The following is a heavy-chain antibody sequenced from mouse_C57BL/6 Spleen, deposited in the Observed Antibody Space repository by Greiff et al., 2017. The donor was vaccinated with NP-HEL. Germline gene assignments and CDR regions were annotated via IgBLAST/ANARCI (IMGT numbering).Heavy chain of an antibody. Sequence: QVQLQQSGAELARPGASVKLSCKASGYTFTSYGISWVKQRTGQGLEWIGEIYPRSGNTYYNEKFKGKATLTADKSSSTAYMELRSLTSEDSAVYFCARQIYYDYGVDYWGQGTTLTVSS. J-gene: IGHJ2*01. CDR1: GYTFTSYG. V-gene: IGHV1-81*01. CDR3: ARQIYYDYGVDY. CDR2: IYPRSGNT. D-gene: IGHD2-4*01.